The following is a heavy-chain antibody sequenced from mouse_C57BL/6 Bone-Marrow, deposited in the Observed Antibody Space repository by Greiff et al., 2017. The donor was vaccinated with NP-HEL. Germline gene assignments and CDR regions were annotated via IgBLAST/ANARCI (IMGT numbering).Heavy chain of an antibody. D-gene: IGHD3-2*02. V-gene: IGHV1-63*01. CDR3: AREGAAQAWAMDY. CDR1: GYTFTNYW. CDR2: IYPGGGYT. Sequence: QVQLQQSGAELVRPGTSVKMSCKASGYTFTNYWIGWAKQRPGHGLEWIGDIYPGGGYTNYNEKFKGKATLTADKSSSTAYMQFSSLTSEDSAIYYCAREGAAQAWAMDYWGQGTSVTVSS. J-gene: IGHJ4*01.